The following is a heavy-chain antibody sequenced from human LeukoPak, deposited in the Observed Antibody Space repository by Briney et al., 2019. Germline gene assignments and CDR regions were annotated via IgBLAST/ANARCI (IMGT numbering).Heavy chain of an antibody. D-gene: IGHD1-1*01. V-gene: IGHV4-59*01. Sequence: SETLSLTCTVSGGSISNYYWNWIRQPPGKGLEWIGYIYYSGTTNYNPSLKSRVTISLDTSKNQFSLKLSSVTAADTAVYYCARAVQLERPPPLIGYYYMDVWGKGTTVTVSS. J-gene: IGHJ6*03. CDR1: GGSISNYY. CDR2: IYYSGTT. CDR3: ARAVQLERPPPLIGYYYMDV.